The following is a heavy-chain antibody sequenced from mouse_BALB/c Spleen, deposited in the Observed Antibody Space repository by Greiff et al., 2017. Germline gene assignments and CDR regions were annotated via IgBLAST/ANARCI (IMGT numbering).Heavy chain of an antibody. CDR2: IDPANGNT. Sequence: EVQLQQSGAELVKPGASVKLSCTASGFNIKDTSMHWVKQRPEQGLEWIGRIDPANGNTKYDPKFQGKATITADTSSNTAYLQLSSLTSEDTAVYYCAGGYGDYAMDYWGQGTSVTVSS. J-gene: IGHJ4*01. D-gene: IGHD1-1*02. V-gene: IGHV14-3*02. CDR3: AGGYGDYAMDY. CDR1: GFNIKDTS.